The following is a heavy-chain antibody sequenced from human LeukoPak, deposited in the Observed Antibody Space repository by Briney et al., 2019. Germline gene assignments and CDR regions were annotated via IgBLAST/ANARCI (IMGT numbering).Heavy chain of an antibody. V-gene: IGHV4-34*01. Sequence: SETLSLTCAVYGGSFSGYYWSWIRQPPGKGLEWIGEINHSGSTNYNPSLKSRVTISVDTSKNQFSLKLSSVTAADTAVYYCARVRYSYGYPFDYWGQGTLVTVSS. CDR3: ARVRYSYGYPFDY. J-gene: IGHJ4*02. D-gene: IGHD5-18*01. CDR2: INHSGST. CDR1: GGSFSGYY.